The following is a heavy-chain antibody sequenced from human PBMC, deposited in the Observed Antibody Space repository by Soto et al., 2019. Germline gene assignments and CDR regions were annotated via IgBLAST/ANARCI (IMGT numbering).Heavy chain of an antibody. CDR2: INDRGST. CDR3: ARRGSWSNGWGSNYIWFDT. J-gene: IGHJ5*02. CDR1: GGSFSGYF. Sequence: QVQLQQWGAGLLKPSETLSLTCAVYGGSFSGYFWNWIRQPPGKGLEWIGEINDRGSTTYNPSLKSRVTISGDTSKNQFSLKLSSVTAADTAVYYCARRGSWSNGWGSNYIWFDTWGQGTLVTVSS. V-gene: IGHV4-34*01. D-gene: IGHD1-26*01.